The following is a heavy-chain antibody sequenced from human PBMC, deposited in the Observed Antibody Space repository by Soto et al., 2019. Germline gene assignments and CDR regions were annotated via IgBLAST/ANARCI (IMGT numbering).Heavy chain of an antibody. Sequence: GGSLRLSCAASGFTFSSYEMNWVRQAPGKGLEWVSYISTSGKTIHYGDSVKGRFTISRDNAKNSLYLQMDSLRAEDTAVYYCARDIDYYDSSGYQDYWGQGTLVTVSS. V-gene: IGHV3-48*03. D-gene: IGHD3-22*01. J-gene: IGHJ4*02. CDR2: ISTSGKTI. CDR1: GFTFSSYE. CDR3: ARDIDYYDSSGYQDY.